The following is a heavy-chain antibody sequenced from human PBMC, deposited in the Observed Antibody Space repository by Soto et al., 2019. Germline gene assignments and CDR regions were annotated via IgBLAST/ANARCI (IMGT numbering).Heavy chain of an antibody. Sequence: QVQLVQSGAEVKKPGASVKVSCKASGYTFTSYAMHWVRQAPGQRLEWMGWINAGNGNTKYSQKFQGRVTITRDTSANTAYMELSSLRSEDTAVYYCARASTQITIFGVVISRGYMDVWGKGTTVTVSS. CDR3: ARASTQITIFGVVISRGYMDV. D-gene: IGHD3-3*01. CDR1: GYTFTSYA. J-gene: IGHJ6*03. V-gene: IGHV1-3*01. CDR2: INAGNGNT.